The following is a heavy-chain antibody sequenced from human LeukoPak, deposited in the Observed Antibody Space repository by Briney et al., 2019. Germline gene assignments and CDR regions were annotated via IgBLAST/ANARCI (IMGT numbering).Heavy chain of an antibody. D-gene: IGHD3-10*01. J-gene: IGHJ4*02. V-gene: IGHV4-61*01. CDR1: GGSVSSGSFY. CDR2: IYYSGST. CDR3: ARGVVWFGEFSHFDY. Sequence: LSETLSLTCTVSGGSVSSGSFYWSWIRQPPGKGLEWIGYIYYSGSTNSNPSLKSRVTTSADMSKNQFSLKLSSVTAADTAVYYCARGVVWFGEFSHFDYWGQGTLVTVSS.